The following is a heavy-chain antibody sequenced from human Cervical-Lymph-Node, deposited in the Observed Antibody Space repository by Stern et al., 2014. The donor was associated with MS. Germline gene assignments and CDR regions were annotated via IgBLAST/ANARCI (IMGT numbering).Heavy chain of an antibody. CDR1: GFTVSTYS. D-gene: IGHD6-19*01. V-gene: IGHV3-21*01. CDR3: TRAAGITASGSHFDY. CDR2: ISTSGIYK. Sequence: VQLVQSGGGLVKPGGSLRLSCAASGFTVSTYSMNWVRQAPGKGLEWVSSISTSGIYKYYADSVKGRFTISRDTAKNSLYLQMSSLRAEDTAVYYCTRAAGITASGSHFDYWGQGILVTVSP. J-gene: IGHJ4*02.